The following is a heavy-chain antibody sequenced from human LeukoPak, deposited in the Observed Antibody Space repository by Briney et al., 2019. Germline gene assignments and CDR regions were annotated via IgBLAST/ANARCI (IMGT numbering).Heavy chain of an antibody. CDR2: IRYDGINK. J-gene: IGHJ4*02. V-gene: IGHV3-30*02. D-gene: IGHD3-3*01. CDR1: GFTFSRYA. CDR3: ARDIEWLYTGDFDY. Sequence: PGGSLRLSCAASGFTFSRYAMHWVRQAPGKGLEWVTFIRYDGINKYYADSVKGRFTISRDNSKNTLYLQMNSLRAEDTAVYYCARDIEWLYTGDFDYWGQGTLVTVSS.